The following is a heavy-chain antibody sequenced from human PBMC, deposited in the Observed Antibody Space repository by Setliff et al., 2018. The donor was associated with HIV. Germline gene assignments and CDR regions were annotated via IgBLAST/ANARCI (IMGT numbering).Heavy chain of an antibody. CDR3: ATKVYCTNGVCLDAFDL. Sequence: ASVKVSCKASGYTFTDYYIHWVRQALGQGLEWMGRINPNSGGTNYAQKFQGRVTMTRDTSISSAYMELSRLKSDDTAVYYCATKVYCTNGVCLDAFDLWGQGTMVTVSS. J-gene: IGHJ3*01. CDR2: INPNSGGT. D-gene: IGHD2-8*01. V-gene: IGHV1-2*06. CDR1: GYTFTDYY.